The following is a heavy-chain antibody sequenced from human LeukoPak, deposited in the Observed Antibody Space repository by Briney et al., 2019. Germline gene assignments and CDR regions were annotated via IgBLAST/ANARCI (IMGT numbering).Heavy chain of an antibody. D-gene: IGHD1-7*01. V-gene: IGHV1-2*02. CDR3: VRAVSGTLGGAFDI. CDR1: GYTFIDYF. J-gene: IGHJ3*02. CDR2: INPNSGVT. Sequence: ASVKVSCKASGYTFIDYFIQWMRQTPGQGLEWLGWINPNSGVTRYAQKFQDRVTMTRDTAAYMELSSLKSDDTAVYYCVRAVSGTLGGAFDIWGQGTAVTVSS.